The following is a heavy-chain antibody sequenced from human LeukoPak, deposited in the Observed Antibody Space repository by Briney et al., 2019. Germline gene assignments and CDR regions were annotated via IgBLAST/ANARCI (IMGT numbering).Heavy chain of an antibody. CDR1: GFIFSNYG. D-gene: IGHD3-22*01. CDR2: VYYDGSNR. Sequence: PGGSLRLSCVASGFIFSNYGMHWVRQAPGKGLEWVAVVYYDGSNRYQADSVKGRFTISRDNSKNTLYLQMNSLRAEDTAVYYCARDQHYDSSGYMDYWGQGTLVTVSS. V-gene: IGHV3-30*19. J-gene: IGHJ4*02. CDR3: ARDQHYDSSGYMDY.